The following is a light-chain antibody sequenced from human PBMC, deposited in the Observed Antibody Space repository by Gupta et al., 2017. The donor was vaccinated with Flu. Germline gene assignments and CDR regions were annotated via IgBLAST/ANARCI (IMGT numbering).Light chain of an antibody. CDR1: SSDVGGYNY. CDR2: EVS. Sequence: SPLPQLAPQSRYSGPSITISYTGTSSDVGGYNYVSWYQQPPGKAPKLMIYEVSNRPPGVSNRFSGSKSGNTASLTISGLQAEDEADYYCSSDTSSSTWVFGGGTKLTVL. J-gene: IGLJ3*02. CDR3: SSDTSSSTWV. V-gene: IGLV2-14*01.